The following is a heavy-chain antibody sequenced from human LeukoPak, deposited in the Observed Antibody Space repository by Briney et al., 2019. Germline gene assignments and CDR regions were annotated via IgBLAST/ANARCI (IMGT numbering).Heavy chain of an antibody. CDR2: IYRGGNT. D-gene: IGHD3-10*01. V-gene: IGHV3-66*01. J-gene: IGHJ4*02. CDR1: GFTVSSNY. Sequence: GESLRLSCAASGFTVSSNYMNWVRQAPGKGLEWVSVIYRGGNTYYADSVKGRFTISRDNSKNTLYLQMNSLRAEDTAVYYCARLWFGELAFDYWGQGTLVTVSS. CDR3: ARLWFGELAFDY.